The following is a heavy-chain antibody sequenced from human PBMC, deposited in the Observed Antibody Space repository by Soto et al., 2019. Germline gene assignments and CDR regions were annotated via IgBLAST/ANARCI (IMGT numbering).Heavy chain of an antibody. Sequence: EVQVLESGGGLVQPGGSLRLSCEGSGFTVSSHARTWIRQAPGKGPEWVSTVTADGGTYYADSVKGRFAMSRDTSENTLYLHMNSVGAEDTAAYYCAPHVSCSGGSCQYDAFAIRGQGTMVTVSS. J-gene: IGHJ3*02. CDR3: APHVSCSGGSCQYDAFAI. D-gene: IGHD2-15*01. CDR1: GFTVSSHA. V-gene: IGHV3-23*01. CDR2: VTADGGT.